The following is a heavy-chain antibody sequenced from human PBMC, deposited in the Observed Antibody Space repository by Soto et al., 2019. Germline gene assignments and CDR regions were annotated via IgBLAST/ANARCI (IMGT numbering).Heavy chain of an antibody. CDR3: VRGGGVDVVTPTRVVFDY. D-gene: IGHD2-21*02. CDR1: GYTFTGNY. CDR2: INPRSGGT. V-gene: IGHV1-2*02. J-gene: IGHJ4*02. Sequence: QVQLVQSGAEVKKPGASVKVSCKASGYTFTGNYIHWVRQAPGQGPEWMAWINPRSGGTDYAQKLQGRVTITRDTSINTAYLGLSRLTSDDTAMYYCVRGGGVDVVTPTRVVFDYWGQGTLLTVSS.